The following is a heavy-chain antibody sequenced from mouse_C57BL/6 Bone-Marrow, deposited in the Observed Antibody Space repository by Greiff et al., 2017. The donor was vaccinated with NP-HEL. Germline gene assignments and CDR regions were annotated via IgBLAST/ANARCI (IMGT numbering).Heavy chain of an antibody. J-gene: IGHJ3*01. CDR1: GFSLSTFGMG. V-gene: IGHV8-8*01. Sequence: QVTLKVSGPGILQPSQTLSLTCSFSGFSLSTFGMGVGWIRQPSGKGLEWLAHIWWDDDKYYNPALKSRLTISKDTSKKQVFLNIANVDTADTATYYCARIGPIDGLGWFAYWGQGTLVTVSA. D-gene: IGHD2-3*01. CDR3: ARIGPIDGLGWFAY. CDR2: IWWDDDK.